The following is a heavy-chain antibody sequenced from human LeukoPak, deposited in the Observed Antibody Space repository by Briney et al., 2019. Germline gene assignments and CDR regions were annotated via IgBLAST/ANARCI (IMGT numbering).Heavy chain of an antibody. CDR1: GFTFSNYW. CDR2: IKQDGSDK. Sequence: PGGSLRLSCAVSGFTFSNYWMNWVRQAPGKGLEWVANIKQDGSDKYYVDSVKGRFTISRDNAKNSLYLQMNSLRAEDTAVYYCAREKGNYDGYYNYYMDVWGKGTTVTVSS. CDR3: AREKGNYDGYYNYYMDV. V-gene: IGHV3-7*01. J-gene: IGHJ6*03. D-gene: IGHD4-11*01.